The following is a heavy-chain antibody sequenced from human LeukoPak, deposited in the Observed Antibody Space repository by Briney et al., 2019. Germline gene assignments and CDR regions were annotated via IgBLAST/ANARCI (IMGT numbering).Heavy chain of an antibody. CDR2: ISYDGSNK. CDR1: GFTFSSYA. Sequence: GGSLRLSCAPSGFTFSSYAMHWVRQAPGKGLEWVAVISYDGSNKLYADSVKGRFTISRDISQSTLYLQMNSLEAEDTAVYYCARGPDYGDYTHYFDFWDQGTLVTVSS. J-gene: IGHJ4*02. CDR3: ARGPDYGDYTHYFDF. D-gene: IGHD4-17*01. V-gene: IGHV3-30*04.